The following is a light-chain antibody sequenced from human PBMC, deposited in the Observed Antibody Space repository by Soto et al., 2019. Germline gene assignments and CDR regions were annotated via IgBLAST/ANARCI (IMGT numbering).Light chain of an antibody. J-gene: IGLJ1*01. CDR1: NSDVGGYNY. Sequence: QSALTQPPSASGSPGQSVTISCTGTNSDVGGYNYVSWYQQYPGKAPRLIIYEVSERPSGVPDRFSGSKSGNTASLTVSGFQTADEADYYCSSYAGSNWYVFGTGTKLTVL. CDR2: EVS. CDR3: SSYAGSNWYV. V-gene: IGLV2-8*01.